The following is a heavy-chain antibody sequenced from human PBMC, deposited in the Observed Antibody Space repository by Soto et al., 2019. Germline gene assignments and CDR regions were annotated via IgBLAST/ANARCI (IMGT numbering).Heavy chain of an antibody. V-gene: IGHV3-23*01. Sequence: EVQLLESGGGLVQPGGSLRLSCAASGFSLSSYSTNWVRQAPGKGLEWVSGISDSGGSTYYADSVKGRFTISKDNSENTLYMQMSGLRAEDTAVYYCAKGRGGSYYSALDYWGQGTLVTVSS. CDR2: ISDSGGST. J-gene: IGHJ4*02. CDR1: GFSLSSYS. CDR3: AKGRGGSYYSALDY. D-gene: IGHD2-15*01.